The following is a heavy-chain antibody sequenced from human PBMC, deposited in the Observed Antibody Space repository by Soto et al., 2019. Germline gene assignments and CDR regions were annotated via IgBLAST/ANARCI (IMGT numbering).Heavy chain of an antibody. D-gene: IGHD1-1*01. Sequence: GGSLRLSCEVSGFSIGGNPMGWVRQAPGQGLEWVASIHTVGSTYYADSVQGRFTISRDNSKNTLFLQMNSLRVGDTAIYFCARGLNDDSWGQGTLVTVSS. CDR2: IHTVGST. J-gene: IGHJ4*02. CDR3: ARGLNDDS. CDR1: GFSIGGNP. V-gene: IGHV3-53*01.